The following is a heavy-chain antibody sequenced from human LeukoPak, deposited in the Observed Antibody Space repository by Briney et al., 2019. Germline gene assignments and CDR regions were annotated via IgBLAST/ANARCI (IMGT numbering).Heavy chain of an antibody. V-gene: IGHV3-7*01. CDR1: GFKFSSYW. CDR2: IKRDGSEK. D-gene: IGHD6-19*01. Sequence: GGSLRLSCAASGFKFSSYWMSWVRQAPGKGLEWVANIKRDGSEKDYVDSVKGRITISRDNAKNSLYLQMNSLRVEDTAVYYCARDEQWLVNYYYGMDVWGQGTTVTVSS. J-gene: IGHJ6*02. CDR3: ARDEQWLVNYYYGMDV.